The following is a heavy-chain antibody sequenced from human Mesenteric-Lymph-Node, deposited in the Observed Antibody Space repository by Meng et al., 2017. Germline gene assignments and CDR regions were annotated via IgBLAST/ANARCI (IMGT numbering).Heavy chain of an antibody. CDR2: INADGSDT. Sequence: EVHLVESGEDCVQPWGSLGLPCGGSGSSLGWLWMHWFLQRPGKGLVWVSRINADGSDTTYADSVKGRFSISRDNAKNTVYLQMNSLRAEDSALYYCTNDRLNHWGQGALVTVSS. J-gene: IGHJ1*01. CDR3: TNDRLNH. D-gene: IGHD1-1*01. CDR1: GSSLGWLW. V-gene: IGHV3-74*01.